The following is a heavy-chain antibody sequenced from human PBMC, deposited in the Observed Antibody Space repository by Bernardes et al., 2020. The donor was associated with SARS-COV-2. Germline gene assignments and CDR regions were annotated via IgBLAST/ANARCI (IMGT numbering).Heavy chain of an antibody. CDR3: ARILRDNGFGSGYYDL. J-gene: IGHJ2*01. CDR1: GFNFSSYA. V-gene: IGHV3-21*01. D-gene: IGHD4-17*01. Sequence: GGSLRLSCAASGFNFSSYAMNWVRQAPGKGLQWVSSITASTTYIQYTDSVEGRFTVSRDNAKNSLYLEMTSLRAEDTAIYYCARILRDNGFGSGYYDLWGRGTLVAVCS. CDR2: ITASTTYI.